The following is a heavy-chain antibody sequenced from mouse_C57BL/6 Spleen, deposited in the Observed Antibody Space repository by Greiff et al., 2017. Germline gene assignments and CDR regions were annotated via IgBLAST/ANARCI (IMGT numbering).Heavy chain of an antibody. CDR1: GYTFTDYE. J-gene: IGHJ4*01. CDR3: TRRAGYHAMDY. Sequence: QVQLQQSGAELVRPGASVTLSCKASGYTFTDYEMHWVKQTPVHGLEWIGAIDPETGGTAYNQKFKGKAILTADKSSSTAYMELRSLTSEDSAVYYCTRRAGYHAMDYWGQGTSVTVSS. V-gene: IGHV1-15*01. CDR2: IDPETGGT. D-gene: IGHD3-3*01.